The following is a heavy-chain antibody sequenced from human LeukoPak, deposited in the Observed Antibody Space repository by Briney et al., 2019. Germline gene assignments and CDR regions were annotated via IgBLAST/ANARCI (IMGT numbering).Heavy chain of an antibody. Sequence: PSETLSLTCTVSGGSMKNYYWIWIRQSPGKGLEWIGYIYYSGSTNYNPSLKGRVTISVDTSKNQFSLKLSSVTAADTAVYYCARAGYCSSTSCQWVPLVWGQGTTVTVSS. CDR3: ARAGYCSSTSCQWVPLV. J-gene: IGHJ6*02. CDR2: IYYSGST. V-gene: IGHV4-59*01. D-gene: IGHD2-2*03. CDR1: GGSMKNYY.